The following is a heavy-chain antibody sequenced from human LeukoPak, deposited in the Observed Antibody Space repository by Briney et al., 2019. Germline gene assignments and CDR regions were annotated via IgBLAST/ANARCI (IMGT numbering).Heavy chain of an antibody. V-gene: IGHV4-39*01. J-gene: IGHJ4*02. D-gene: IGHD3-9*01. CDR3: ATTSWRYSVAFFDY. CDR2: IYYSENT. Sequence: PSETLSLTCTVSGGSIRSSSYYWGWIRQPPGKGLEWIGSIYYSENTYYNPSLKSRVTISVDTSKNQFSLKLSSVTAADTAVYYCATTSWRYSVAFFDYWGQGTLVTVSS. CDR1: GGSIRSSSYY.